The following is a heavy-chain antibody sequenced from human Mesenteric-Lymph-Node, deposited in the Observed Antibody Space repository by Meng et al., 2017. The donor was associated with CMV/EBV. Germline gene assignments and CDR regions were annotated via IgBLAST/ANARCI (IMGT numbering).Heavy chain of an antibody. CDR2: MYYSGST. D-gene: IGHD3-22*01. J-gene: IGHJ3*02. Sequence: SETLSLTCTVSGGSSSNYPWSWIRQPPGKGLEWIGYMYYSGSTNYNPSLRSRVTISLDTSKNQFSLKLSSVTAADTAVYYCARAPTVVEGAFDIWGQGTMVTVSS. CDR1: GGSSSNYP. V-gene: IGHV4-59*12. CDR3: ARAPTVVEGAFDI.